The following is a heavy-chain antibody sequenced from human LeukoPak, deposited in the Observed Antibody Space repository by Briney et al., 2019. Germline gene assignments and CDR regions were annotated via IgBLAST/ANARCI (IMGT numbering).Heavy chain of an antibody. Sequence: SETLSLTCTVSGGSLSSSSYYWGWIRQPPGKGLEWIGSIYYSGSTYYNPSLKSRVTISVDTSKNQFSLKLSSVPAADTAVYYCARQAVAGSHLDYWGQGTLVTVSS. V-gene: IGHV4-39*01. J-gene: IGHJ4*02. CDR2: IYYSGST. CDR3: ARQAVAGSHLDY. CDR1: GGSLSSSSYY. D-gene: IGHD6-19*01.